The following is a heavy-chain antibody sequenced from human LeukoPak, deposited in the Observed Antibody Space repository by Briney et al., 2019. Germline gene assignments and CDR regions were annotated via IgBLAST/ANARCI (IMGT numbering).Heavy chain of an antibody. J-gene: IGHJ6*02. CDR1: GFTFSSYA. CDR2: ISGCGGST. Sequence: GGSLRLSYAASGFTFSSYAMIWVRHAPGKGLEWVSAISGCGGSTYYADSVKGRFTISRDNSKNTLYLQMNSLRAEDTAAYYCASRLGYCIGGSCYASMDVCGQGTTVTVSS. CDR3: ASRLGYCIGGSCYASMDV. D-gene: IGHD2-15*01. V-gene: IGHV3-23*01.